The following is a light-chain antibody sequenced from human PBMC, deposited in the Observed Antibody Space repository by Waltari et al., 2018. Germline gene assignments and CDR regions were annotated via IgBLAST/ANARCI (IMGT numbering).Light chain of an antibody. J-gene: IGKJ2*01. CDR1: QSLRIAD. CDR3: QQYCSLSSS. CDR2: GSS. Sequence: RACQSLRIADLGWCQQKPGRGPRLLLYGSSRSATGVPDMFSGSESGTDFTHTITRLEPEDFAVYYCQQYCSLSSSFGQGTNLEIK. V-gene: IGKV3-20*01.